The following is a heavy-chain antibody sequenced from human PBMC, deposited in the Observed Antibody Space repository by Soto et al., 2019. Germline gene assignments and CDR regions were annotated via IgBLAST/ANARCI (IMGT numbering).Heavy chain of an antibody. CDR3: AREARSGGSKREYAFDI. Sequence: ASVKVSCKASGYTFTGYYMHWVRQAPGQGLEWMGWINPNSGGTNYAQKFQGWVTMTRDTSISTAYMELSRLRSDDTAVYYCAREARSGGSKREYAFDIWGQGTMVTVSS. V-gene: IGHV1-2*04. D-gene: IGHD2-15*01. CDR1: GYTFTGYY. J-gene: IGHJ3*02. CDR2: INPNSGGT.